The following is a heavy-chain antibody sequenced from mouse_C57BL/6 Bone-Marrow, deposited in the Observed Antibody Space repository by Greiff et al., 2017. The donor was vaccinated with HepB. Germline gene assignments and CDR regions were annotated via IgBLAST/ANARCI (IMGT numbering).Heavy chain of an antibody. CDR2: IHPNSGST. V-gene: IGHV1-64*01. CDR1: GYTFTSYW. J-gene: IGHJ2*01. CDR3: ATVYYFDY. Sequence: QVQLKESGAELVKPGASVKLSCKASGYTFTSYWMHWVKQRPGQGLEWIGMIHPNSGSTNYNEKFKSKATLTVDKSSSTAYMQLSSLTSEDSAVYYCATVYYFDYWGQGTTLTVSS.